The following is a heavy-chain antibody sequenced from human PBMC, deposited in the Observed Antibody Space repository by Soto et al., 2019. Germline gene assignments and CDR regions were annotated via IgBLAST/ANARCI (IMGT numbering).Heavy chain of an antibody. CDR3: AGDRAHCFDI. CDR2: ISADTGNT. Sequence: QVQLVQSGAEVKKPGASLRVSCKASGYTFTSNGISWVRQAPGQGLEWIGWISADTGNTNYARKLQGRVTMTRDTATDTGYMGLRSLRFEDTAVYYCAGDRAHCFDIWGQGTMVTVSS. J-gene: IGHJ3*02. CDR1: GYTFTSNG. V-gene: IGHV1-18*01.